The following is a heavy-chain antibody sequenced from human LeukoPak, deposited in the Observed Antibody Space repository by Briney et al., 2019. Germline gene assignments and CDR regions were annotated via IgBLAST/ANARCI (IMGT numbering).Heavy chain of an antibody. CDR1: GGSFSGYY. J-gene: IGHJ5*02. CDR2: IYYSGST. CDR3: AREHYDILTGYPNWFDP. D-gene: IGHD3-9*01. Sequence: SETLSLTCAVYGGSFSGYYWGWIRQPPGKGLEWIGSIYYSGSTYYNPSLKSRVTISVDTSKNQFSLKLSSVTAADTAVYYCAREHYDILTGYPNWFDPWGQGTLVTVSS. V-gene: IGHV4-38-2*02.